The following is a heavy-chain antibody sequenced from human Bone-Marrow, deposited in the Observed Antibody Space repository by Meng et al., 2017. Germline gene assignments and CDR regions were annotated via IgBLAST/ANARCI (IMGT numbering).Heavy chain of an antibody. D-gene: IGHD2-2*01. Sequence: KVSCKGSGFSFTSYWIGWVRQMPGKGLEWMGIIYPTDSDTGYSPSFQGQVTISADKSISTAYLQWSSLKASDTAMYYCARRGYCSSTSCYDGGAFAIWGQGTMVTVSS. CDR1: GFSFTSYW. CDR3: ARRGYCSSTSCYDGGAFAI. CDR2: IYPTDSDT. J-gene: IGHJ3*02. V-gene: IGHV5-51*01.